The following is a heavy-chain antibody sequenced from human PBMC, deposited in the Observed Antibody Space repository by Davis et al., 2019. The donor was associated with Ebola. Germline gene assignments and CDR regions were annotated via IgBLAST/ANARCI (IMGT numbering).Heavy chain of an antibody. V-gene: IGHV4-59*01. Sequence: GSLSLSCAVYGGSFSGYYWSWIRQPPGKGLEWIGYIYYSGSTNYNPSLKSRVTISVDTSKNQFSLKLSSVTAADTAVYYCARVTRKYYYYGMDVWGQGTTVTVSS. J-gene: IGHJ6*02. D-gene: IGHD2-2*01. CDR3: ARVTRKYYYYGMDV. CDR2: IYYSGST. CDR1: GGSFSGYY.